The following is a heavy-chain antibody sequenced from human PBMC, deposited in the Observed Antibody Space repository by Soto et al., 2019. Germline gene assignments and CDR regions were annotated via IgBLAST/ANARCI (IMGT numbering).Heavy chain of an antibody. D-gene: IGHD1-26*01. V-gene: IGHV6-1*01. CDR1: GDSVSIKSAA. Sequence: QTLSLACPISGDSVSIKSAAWNWIRHSPSRGLEWLGRTYYRSKWYNDYAVSVKSRIIINPDTSKNQFSLQLNSVTPEDTAVYYCARDLGSYYSFDYWGQGTLVTVSS. CDR3: ARDLGSYYSFDY. J-gene: IGHJ4*02. CDR2: TYYRSKWYN.